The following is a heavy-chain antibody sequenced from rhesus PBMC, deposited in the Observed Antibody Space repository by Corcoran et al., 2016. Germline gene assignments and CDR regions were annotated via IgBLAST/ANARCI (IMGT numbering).Heavy chain of an antibody. D-gene: IGHD2-15*01. J-gene: IGHJ5-1*01. CDR3: LRDEYRAYRVGCRFDV. CDR1: GGSLSGSYS. V-gene: IGHV4-73*01. Sequence: QVKLQQWGEGLVKPSETLSLTCTLYGGSLSGSYSWTWVRQAPGPGPARIGNIDGNSVTTNYNPALNTRVTISKDTSKNQFSLRLTSVAAADTAIYYCLRDEYRAYRVGCRFDVWGPRVLVTVSS. CDR2: IDGNSVTT.